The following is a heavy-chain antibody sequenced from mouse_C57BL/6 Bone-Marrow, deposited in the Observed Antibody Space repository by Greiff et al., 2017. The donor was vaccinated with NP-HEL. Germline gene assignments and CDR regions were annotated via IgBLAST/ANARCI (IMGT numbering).Heavy chain of an antibody. Sequence: QVQLKQPGAELVKPGASAKLSCKASGYTFTSYWMRWVKQRPGQGLEWIGMIHPNSGSTNYNEKFKSKATLTVDKSSSTAYMQLSSLTSEDSAVYYCARWGIITTVPFAYWGQGTLVTVSA. J-gene: IGHJ3*01. CDR1: GYTFTSYW. CDR2: IHPNSGST. D-gene: IGHD1-1*01. V-gene: IGHV1-64*01. CDR3: ARWGIITTVPFAY.